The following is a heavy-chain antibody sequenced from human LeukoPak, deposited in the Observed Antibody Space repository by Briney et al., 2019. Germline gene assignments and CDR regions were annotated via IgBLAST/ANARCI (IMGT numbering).Heavy chain of an antibody. D-gene: IGHD1-1*01. J-gene: IGHJ4*02. CDR2: ISYDGSNK. V-gene: IGHV3-30*04. Sequence: GGPLRLSCAASGFIFGAYALHWVRQAPGKGLEWVAVISYDGSNKYYVDSVKGRITISRDKSKNTVYLQMNSLRVEDTAVYYCARDAGTDGTYFDYWGQGTLVTVSS. CDR3: ARDAGTDGTYFDY. CDR1: GFIFGAYA.